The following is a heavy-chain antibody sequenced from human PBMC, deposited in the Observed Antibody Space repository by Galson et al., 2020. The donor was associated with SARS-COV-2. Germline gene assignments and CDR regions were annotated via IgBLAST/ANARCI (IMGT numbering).Heavy chain of an antibody. D-gene: IGHD2-15*01. CDR2: IYYSGST. CDR3: ARLWGGRVEDYYYGMDV. J-gene: IGHJ6*02. Sequence: SQTLSLTCTVSGGSISSSSYYWGWIRQPPGKGLEWIGSIYYSGSTYYNPSLKSRVTISVDTSKNQFSLKLSSVTAADTAVYYCARLWGGRVEDYYYGMDVWGQGTTVTVSS. CDR1: GGSISSSSYY. V-gene: IGHV4-39*01.